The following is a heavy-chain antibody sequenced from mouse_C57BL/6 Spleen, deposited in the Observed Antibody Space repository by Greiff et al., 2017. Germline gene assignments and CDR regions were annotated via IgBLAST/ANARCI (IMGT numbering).Heavy chain of an antibody. CDR3: ARSPYGNYYFDY. CDR2: IYPGGGYT. V-gene: IGHV1-63*01. J-gene: IGHJ2*01. Sequence: QVQLQQSGAELVRPGTSVKMSCKASGYTFTNYWIGWAKQRPGHGLEWIGDIYPGGGYTKYNEKFKGKATLTADKSSSTAYMQFSSLTSEDSAIYYCARSPYGNYYFDYWGQGTTLTVSS. D-gene: IGHD2-1*01. CDR1: GYTFTNYW.